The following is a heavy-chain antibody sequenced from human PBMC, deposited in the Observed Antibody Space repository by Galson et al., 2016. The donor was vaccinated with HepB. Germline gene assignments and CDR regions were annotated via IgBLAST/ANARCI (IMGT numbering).Heavy chain of an antibody. V-gene: IGHV1-3*04. CDR1: GYTFTNYP. D-gene: IGHD6-19*01. J-gene: IGHJ4*02. CDR2: ISTGNDET. Sequence: SVKVSCKASGYTFTNYPINWVRQAPGQRLEWMGWISTGNDETKYAQNFQGRATFTKDTSASTAYMELNSLRSEDTAVYYCVRDPGSGWAPFDYWGQGTLVTVSS. CDR3: VRDPGSGWAPFDY.